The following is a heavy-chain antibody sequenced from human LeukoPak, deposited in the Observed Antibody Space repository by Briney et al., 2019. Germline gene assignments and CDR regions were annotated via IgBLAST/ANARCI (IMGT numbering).Heavy chain of an antibody. CDR3: ARHLSGKKDF. CDR2: ILYSGAT. V-gene: IGHV4-39*01. D-gene: IGHD3-10*01. CDR1: GGSISTSHPY. J-gene: IGHJ4*02. Sequence: SETLSLTCTVSGGSISTSHPYWGWIRQPPGKGPQWIGSILYSGATYYNPSLESRVTISLDPSKTLLSLKLTSVTASDTAVYFCARHLSGKKDFWGQGALVTVSS.